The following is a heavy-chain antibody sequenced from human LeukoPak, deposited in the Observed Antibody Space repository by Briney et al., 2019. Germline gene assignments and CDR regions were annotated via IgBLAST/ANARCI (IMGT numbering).Heavy chain of an antibody. D-gene: IGHD6-19*01. V-gene: IGHV3-23*01. CDR1: GFTFSSFA. CDR3: AKDGISGWYGNHFDF. Sequence: GGSLRLFCAVSGFTFSSFAMDCVRQAPGQGLEWVSSIRGSGDSTYYADSVKGRFTISRDNSKNTLYLQISSLRAEDTAIYYCAKDGISGWYGNHFDFWGQGTLVTGSS. J-gene: IGHJ4*02. CDR2: IRGSGDST.